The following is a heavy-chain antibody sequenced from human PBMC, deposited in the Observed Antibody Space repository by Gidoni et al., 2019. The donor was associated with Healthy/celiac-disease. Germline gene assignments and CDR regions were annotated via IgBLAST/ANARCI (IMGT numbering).Heavy chain of an antibody. V-gene: IGHV3-33*01. D-gene: IGHD2-15*01. CDR1: GFPFSSYG. J-gene: IGHJ4*02. Sequence: VQLVESGGGVVQPGRSLRLSCPASGFPFSSYGMHWVRQAAGKGLEGVAVIWYDGSNKYYADSVKGRFTISRDNSKNTLYLKMNSLRAEDTAVYYCARGLQRGYCSGGSCYSLDYWGQGTLVTVSS. CDR3: ARGLQRGYCSGGSCYSLDY. CDR2: IWYDGSNK.